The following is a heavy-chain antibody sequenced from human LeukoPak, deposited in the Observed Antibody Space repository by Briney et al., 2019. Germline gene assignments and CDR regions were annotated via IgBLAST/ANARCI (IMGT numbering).Heavy chain of an antibody. CDR1: GYTFTSYG. CDR3: ARVRIVVAITSHYFDY. J-gene: IGHJ4*02. V-gene: IGHV1-18*01. D-gene: IGHD3-22*01. CDR2: ISAYNGNT. Sequence: ASVKVSCKASGYTFTSYGISWVRQAPGQGLEWMGWISAYNGNTNYAQKLQGRVTMTTDTSTSTAYMELRNLRSDDTAVYYCARVRIVVAITSHYFDYWGQGTLVTVSS.